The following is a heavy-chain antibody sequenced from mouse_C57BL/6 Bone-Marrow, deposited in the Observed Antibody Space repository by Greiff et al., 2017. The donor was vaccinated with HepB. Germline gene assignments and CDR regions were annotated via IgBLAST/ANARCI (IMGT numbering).Heavy chain of an antibody. V-gene: IGHV1-82*01. Sequence: VQLQQSGPELVKPGASVKISCKASGYAFSSSWMNWVKQRPGKGLEWIGRIYPGDGDTNYNGKFKGKATLTADKSSSTAYMQLSSLTSEDSAVYFCARHYGNYGWYFDVWGTGTTVTVSS. D-gene: IGHD2-1*01. CDR1: GYAFSSSW. CDR2: IYPGDGDT. J-gene: IGHJ1*03. CDR3: ARHYGNYGWYFDV.